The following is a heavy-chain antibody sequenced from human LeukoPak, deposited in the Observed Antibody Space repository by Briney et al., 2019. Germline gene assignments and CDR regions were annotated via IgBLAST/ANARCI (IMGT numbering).Heavy chain of an antibody. J-gene: IGHJ4*02. V-gene: IGHV4-39*01. CDR3: ASLPIDTPTVPFDY. CDR1: GGSISSSSYY. Sequence: SETLSLTCTVSGGSISSSSYYWGWIRQPPGKGLEWIGSIYYSGSTYYNPSLKSRVTISVDTSKNQFSLKLSSVTAADTAVYYCASLPIDTPTVPFDYWGQGTLVTVSS. D-gene: IGHD2-2*02. CDR2: IYYSGST.